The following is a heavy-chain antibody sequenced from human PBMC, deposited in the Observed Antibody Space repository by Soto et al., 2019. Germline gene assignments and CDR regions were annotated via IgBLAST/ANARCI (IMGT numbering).Heavy chain of an antibody. CDR3: ARSSGGYYID. J-gene: IGHJ3*01. Sequence: EAQLVESGGGLVQPGGSLRLSCADSGFSFGSYWMHWVRQGPGKGLVWVARINTDGSSTNYADSVKGRFTISRDNAKNTLYLQMNSLRAEDTAVYYCARSSGGYYIDWGQGTMVTVSS. D-gene: IGHD3-9*01. CDR1: GFSFGSYW. V-gene: IGHV3-74*01. CDR2: INTDGSST.